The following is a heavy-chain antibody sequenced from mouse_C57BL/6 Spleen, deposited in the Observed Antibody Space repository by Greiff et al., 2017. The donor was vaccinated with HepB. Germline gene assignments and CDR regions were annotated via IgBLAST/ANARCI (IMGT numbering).Heavy chain of an antibody. J-gene: IGHJ4*01. V-gene: IGHV5-16*01. CDR1: GFTFSDYY. CDR2: INYDGSST. Sequence: EVKLMESEGGLVQPGSSMKLSCTASGFTFSDYYMAWVRQVPEKGLEWVANINYDGSSTYYLDSLKSRFIISRDNAKNILYLQMSSLKSEDTATYYCARQRNYAIDYWGQGTSVTVSS. CDR3: ARQRNYAIDY.